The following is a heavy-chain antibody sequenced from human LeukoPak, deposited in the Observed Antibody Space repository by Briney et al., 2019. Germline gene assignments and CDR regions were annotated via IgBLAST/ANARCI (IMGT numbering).Heavy chain of an antibody. J-gene: IGHJ4*02. CDR1: GGSFSGYY. CDR3: ARAHRRGYYYDSSGYPVLDY. D-gene: IGHD3-22*01. Sequence: SETLSLTCAVYGGSFSGYYWSWIRQPPGKGLEWIGEINHSGSTNYKPSLKSLLNLSVDTSTIQLSLKLSSLTAADTAVYYCARAHRRGYYYDSSGYPVLDYWGQGTLVTVSS. V-gene: IGHV4-34*01. CDR2: INHSGST.